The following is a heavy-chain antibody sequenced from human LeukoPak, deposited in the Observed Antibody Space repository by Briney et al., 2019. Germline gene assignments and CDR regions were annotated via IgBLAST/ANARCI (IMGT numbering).Heavy chain of an antibody. V-gene: IGHV3-21*01. CDR3: ARAYHVDYGTYYYGSGSYYLY. Sequence: GGSLRLSCAASGFTFSSYSMNWVRQAPGKGLEWVSSISSSSSYIYYADSVKGRFTISRDNAKNSLYLQMNSLRAEDTAVYYCARAYHVDYGTYYYGSGSYYLYWGQGTLVTVSS. CDR2: ISSSSSYI. D-gene: IGHD3-10*01. J-gene: IGHJ4*02. CDR1: GFTFSSYS.